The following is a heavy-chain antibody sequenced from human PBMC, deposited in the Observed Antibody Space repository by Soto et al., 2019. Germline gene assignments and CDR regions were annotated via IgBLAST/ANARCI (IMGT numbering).Heavy chain of an antibody. CDR1: GFGLTSSS. V-gene: IGHV3-21*01. Sequence: VVSLRLSFFASGFGLTSSSMNWVRPAPGKGLEWVASISGSGKDTFYRHSVKGRFAISRDSAGTSLFLRMDSVKVEDTAVYHCARVHLVAGSAFYCAMDVWGPGTAVNFAS. J-gene: IGHJ6*02. CDR3: ARVHLVAGSAFYCAMDV. D-gene: IGHD6-6*01. CDR2: ISGSGKDT.